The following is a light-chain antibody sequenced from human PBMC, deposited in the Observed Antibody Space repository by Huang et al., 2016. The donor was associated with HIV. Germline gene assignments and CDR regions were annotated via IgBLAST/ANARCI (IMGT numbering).Light chain of an antibody. CDR1: QDIGNF. V-gene: IGKV1-27*01. Sequence: DIKMTQSPPSLSASQGVRVTLTCRASQDIGNFLAWFQQKPGGAPKLLIFSASRLQLGVPSRFTGRGSGTEFTLTITNLQPEDVATYYCQRYDTAPRAFGPGTKVDI. J-gene: IGKJ1*01. CDR3: QRYDTAPRA. CDR2: SAS.